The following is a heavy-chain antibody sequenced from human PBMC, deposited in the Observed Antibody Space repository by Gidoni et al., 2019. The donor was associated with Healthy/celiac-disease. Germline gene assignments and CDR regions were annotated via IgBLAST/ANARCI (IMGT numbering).Heavy chain of an antibody. CDR3: AKRWLHQRGTFDI. V-gene: IGHV5-51*01. CDR1: GYSFTSYW. J-gene: IGHJ3*02. Sequence: VPLVQSGAEVKKRGESLKISCKGSGYSFTSYWIGWVLQMPGKGLEWMGIIYPGDSDTRYSPSVQGQVTISADKSISTAYLQWSSLKASDTAMYYCAKRWLHQRGTFDIWGQGTMVTVSS. CDR2: IYPGDSDT. D-gene: IGHD5-12*01.